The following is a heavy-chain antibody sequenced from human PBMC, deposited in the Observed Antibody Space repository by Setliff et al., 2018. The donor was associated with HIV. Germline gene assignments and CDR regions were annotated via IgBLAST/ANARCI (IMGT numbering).Heavy chain of an antibody. Sequence: SETLSLTCTVSGGSISSGSYYWSWIRQPAGKGLEWIGRIYTSGSTNYNPSLKSRVTISVDTSKNQLSLKLSSVTAADTAVYYCARGSGYPWYFDLWGRGTLVTVSS. CDR3: ARGSGYPWYFDL. CDR1: GGSISSGSYY. CDR2: IYTSGST. V-gene: IGHV4-61*02. D-gene: IGHD3-22*01. J-gene: IGHJ2*01.